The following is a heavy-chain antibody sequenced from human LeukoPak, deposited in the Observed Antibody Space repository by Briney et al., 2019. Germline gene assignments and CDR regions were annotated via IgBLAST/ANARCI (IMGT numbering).Heavy chain of an antibody. CDR2: INSVGSST. V-gene: IGHV3-74*01. D-gene: IGHD4-17*01. J-gene: IGHJ4*02. Sequence: GGSLRLSCAASGFTFSSYWMHWVRQAPGKGLVWVSRINSVGSSTTYADSVKGRFTISRDNAKNTLYLQMNSLRAEDTAVYYCAKLLNDYGDYYFDYWGQGTLVTVSS. CDR1: GFTFSSYW. CDR3: AKLLNDYGDYYFDY.